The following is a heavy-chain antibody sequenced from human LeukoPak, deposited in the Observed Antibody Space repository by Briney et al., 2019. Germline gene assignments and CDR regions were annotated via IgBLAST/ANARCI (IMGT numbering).Heavy chain of an antibody. CDR2: INTGNGNT. CDR3: AREGRGQQWCN. J-gene: IGHJ4*02. D-gene: IGHD6-19*01. V-gene: IGHV1-3*03. CDR1: GYTFTSYA. Sequence: GASVKVSCKASGYTFTSYAMHWVRQAPGQRLEWMGWINTGNGNTKYSQEFQGRVTTTRDTSASTAYMELSSLRSEDMAVYYCAREGRGQQWCNWGQGTLVTVSS.